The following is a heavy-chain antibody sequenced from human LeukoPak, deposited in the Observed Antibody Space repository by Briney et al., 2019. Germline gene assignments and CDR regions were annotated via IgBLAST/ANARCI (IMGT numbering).Heavy chain of an antibody. CDR2: INHSGST. V-gene: IGHV4-34*01. D-gene: IGHD2-2*01. CDR1: GGSFSGYY. CDR3: ARLRIVVVPAAIGGKYYLDY. J-gene: IGHJ4*02. Sequence: PSETLSLTCAVYGGSFSGYYWSWIRQPPGKGLEWIGEINHSGSTNYNPSLESRVTISVDTSKNRFSLKLSSVTAADTAVYYCARLRIVVVPAAIGGKYYLDYWGQGTLVTVSS.